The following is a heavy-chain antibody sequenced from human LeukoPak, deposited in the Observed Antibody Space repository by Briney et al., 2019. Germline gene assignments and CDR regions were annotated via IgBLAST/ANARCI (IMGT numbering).Heavy chain of an antibody. Sequence: GRSLRLSCAASGFTFSYCAMHWVRQAPGKGLEWVALISYGGINKYYADSVKGRFTISRDNSKNTLYLQMNSLGAEDTAVYYCAKEVSRISFFDYWGQGALITVSS. J-gene: IGHJ4*02. CDR2: ISYGGINK. D-gene: IGHD2-15*01. CDR3: AKEVSRISFFDY. CDR1: GFTFSYCA. V-gene: IGHV3-30*18.